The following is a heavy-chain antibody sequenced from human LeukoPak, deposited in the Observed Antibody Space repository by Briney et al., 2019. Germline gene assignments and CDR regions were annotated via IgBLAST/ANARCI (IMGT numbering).Heavy chain of an antibody. V-gene: IGHV3-64*01. CDR2: ISSNGGST. J-gene: IGHJ6*02. CDR3: ARTSITTMGYYYYGMDV. D-gene: IGHD1-1*01. Sequence: GGSLRLSCAASGFTFSNYAMIWVCQAPGKGLEYVSAISSNGGSTDYANSVKGRFTISRDNSKNTLDLQMGSLRVEDMAVYYCARTSITTMGYYYYGMDVWGQGATVTVS. CDR1: GFTFSNYA.